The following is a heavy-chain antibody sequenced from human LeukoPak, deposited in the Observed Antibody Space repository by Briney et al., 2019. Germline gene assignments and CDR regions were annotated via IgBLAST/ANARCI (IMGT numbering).Heavy chain of an antibody. Sequence: GRSLRLSCAASGFTFSSYGMHWVRQAPGKGLEWVAVIWYDGSNKYYADSVKGRFTIPRDNSKNTLYLQMNSLRAEDTAVYYCARGPRYCSGGSCYYYGMDVWGQGTTVTVSS. CDR3: ARGPRYCSGGSCYYYGMDV. J-gene: IGHJ6*02. CDR1: GFTFSSYG. D-gene: IGHD2-15*01. V-gene: IGHV3-33*01. CDR2: IWYDGSNK.